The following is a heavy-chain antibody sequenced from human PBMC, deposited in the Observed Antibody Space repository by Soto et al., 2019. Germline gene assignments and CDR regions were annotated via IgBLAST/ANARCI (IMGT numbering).Heavy chain of an antibody. V-gene: IGHV1-58*01. CDR1: GFTFTSSA. Sequence: SVKVSCKASGFTFTSSAVQWVRQARGQRLEWIGWIVVGSGNTNYAQKFQERVTITRDMSTSTAYMELSSLRSEDTAVYYCAAPYLDCSGGSCYDYWGQGTLVTVPQ. CDR2: IVVGSGNT. J-gene: IGHJ4*02. D-gene: IGHD2-15*01. CDR3: AAPYLDCSGGSCYDY.